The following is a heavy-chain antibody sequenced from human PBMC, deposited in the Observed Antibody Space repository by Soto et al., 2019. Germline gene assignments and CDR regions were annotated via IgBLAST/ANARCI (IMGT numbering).Heavy chain of an antibody. J-gene: IGHJ4*02. CDR3: ARATTFPIHTYFDY. Sequence: PGGSLRLSCAASGFTFSSYEMNWVRQAPGKGLEWVSYISSSGSTIYYADSVKGRFTISRDNAKNSLYLQMNSLRAEDTAVYCCARATTFPIHTYFDYWGQGTLVTVSS. V-gene: IGHV3-48*03. CDR2: ISSSGSTI. D-gene: IGHD1-26*01. CDR1: GFTFSSYE.